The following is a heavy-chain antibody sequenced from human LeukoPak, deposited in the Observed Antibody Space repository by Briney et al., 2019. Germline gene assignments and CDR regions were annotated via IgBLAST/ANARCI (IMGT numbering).Heavy chain of an antibody. Sequence: GGSLRLSCAASGSTFNNYNMNWLRQAPGKGPEWVAYISTGSSAIYYAASVKGRFTISRDNAKNSLYLQMCGLRDEDTAVYYCERGVNSVGVIIAHFDYWGQGTLVTVSS. CDR3: ERGVNSVGVIIAHFDY. D-gene: IGHD3-16*02. CDR1: GSTFNNYN. CDR2: ISTGSSAI. J-gene: IGHJ4*02. V-gene: IGHV3-48*02.